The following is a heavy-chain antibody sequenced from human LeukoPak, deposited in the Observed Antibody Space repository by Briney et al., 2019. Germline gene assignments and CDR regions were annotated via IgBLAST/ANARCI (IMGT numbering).Heavy chain of an antibody. J-gene: IGHJ4*02. CDR1: GFTFSSYG. V-gene: IGHV3-30*03. CDR2: ISYDGSNK. D-gene: IGHD3-22*01. CDR3: VVITWDY. Sequence: SGGSLRLSCAASGFTFSSYGMHWVRQAPGKGLEWVAFISYDGSNKYYADSVKGRFTISRDNSQNTLYLQMNSLRAEDTAIYYCVVITWDYWGQGTLVTVSS.